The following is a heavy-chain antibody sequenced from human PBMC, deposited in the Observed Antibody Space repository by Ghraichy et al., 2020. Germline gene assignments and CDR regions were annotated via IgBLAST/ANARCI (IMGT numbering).Heavy chain of an antibody. V-gene: IGHV4-34*01. D-gene: IGHD2-2*02. CDR1: GGSFSGYY. CDR3: ARGRERCSSTSCYRHGMDV. CDR2: INHSGST. Sequence: SETLSLTCAVYGGSFSGYYWSWIRQPPGKGLEWIGEINHSGSTNYNPSLKSRVTISVDTSKNQFSLKLSSVTAADTAVYYCARGRERCSSTSCYRHGMDVWGQGTTVTVSS. J-gene: IGHJ6*02.